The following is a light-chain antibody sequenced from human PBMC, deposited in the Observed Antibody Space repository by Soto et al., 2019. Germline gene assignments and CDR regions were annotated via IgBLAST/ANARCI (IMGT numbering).Light chain of an antibody. CDR2: EVS. CDR3: SSYTSSSTRV. CDR1: SSEVGGYNY. V-gene: IGLV2-14*01. Sequence: QSVLTQPASVSGSPGQSITISCSGTSSEVGGYNYVSWYQQHPGKAPKLMIYEVSNRPSGVSNRFSGSKSGNTDSLTISGLQAEDEADYYCSSYTSSSTRVFGGGTKLTVL. J-gene: IGLJ2*01.